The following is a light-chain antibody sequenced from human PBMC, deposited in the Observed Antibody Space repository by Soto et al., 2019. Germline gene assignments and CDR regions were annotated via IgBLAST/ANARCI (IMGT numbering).Light chain of an antibody. V-gene: IGLV2-23*01. CDR2: EGS. CDR1: SRDVGSYNL. J-gene: IGLJ1*01. Sequence: QSALTHPASVSGSPGQSITISCTGTSRDVGSYNLVSWYQQHPGKAPKLMIYEGSKRPSGVSNRFSGSKSGNTASLTISGLQAEDEADYYCCSYAGSSTYVFGTGTKLTVL. CDR3: CSYAGSSTYV.